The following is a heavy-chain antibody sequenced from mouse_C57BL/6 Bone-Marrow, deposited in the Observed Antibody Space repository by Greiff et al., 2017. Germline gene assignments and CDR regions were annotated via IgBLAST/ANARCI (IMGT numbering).Heavy chain of an antibody. D-gene: IGHD1-1*01. J-gene: IGHJ1*03. CDR1: GFTFSSYG. V-gene: IGHV5-6*02. Sequence: EVKVEESGGDLVKPGGSLKLSCAASGFTFSSYGMSWVRQTPDKRLEWVATISSGGSYTYYPDSVKGRFTISRDNAKNTLYLQMSSLKSVDTAMYYCARHRYYYGTPSYWYFDVWGTGTTVTVSS. CDR2: ISSGGSYT. CDR3: ARHRYYYGTPSYWYFDV.